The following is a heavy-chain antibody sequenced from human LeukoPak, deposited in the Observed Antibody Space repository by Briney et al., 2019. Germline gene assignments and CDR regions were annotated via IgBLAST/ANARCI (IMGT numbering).Heavy chain of an antibody. CDR2: ISAGNGNT. J-gene: IGHJ4*02. V-gene: IGHV1-3*01. CDR1: GYTFTSYA. CDR3: ARDSGSGDNDY. Sequence: ASVKVSCKASGYTFTSYAIHWVRQAPGQRLEWMGWISAGNGNTKYSQNFQGRVTFISNTSATTAFMELSSLRSEDAAVYYCARDSGSGDNDYWGQGTLVTVSS. D-gene: IGHD1-26*01.